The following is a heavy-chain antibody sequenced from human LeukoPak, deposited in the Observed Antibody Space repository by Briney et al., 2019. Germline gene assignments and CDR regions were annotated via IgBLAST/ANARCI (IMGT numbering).Heavy chain of an antibody. Sequence: PGGSLRLSCGASGFAFSDYFMAWIRQAPGKGLEWVSYIDTSGTSIYYADSVKGRFTISRDNAKNSLYLQMNSLRAEDTAVYYCTRVEETATTAAIIRKYSYYYYYMDVWGKGNTVTVSS. D-gene: IGHD4-11*01. V-gene: IGHV3-11*04. J-gene: IGHJ6*03. CDR1: GFAFSDYF. CDR2: IDTSGTSI. CDR3: TRVEETATTAAIIRKYSYYYYYMDV.